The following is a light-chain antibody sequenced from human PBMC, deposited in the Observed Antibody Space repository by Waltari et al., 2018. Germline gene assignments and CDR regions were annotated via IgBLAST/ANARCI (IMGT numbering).Light chain of an antibody. V-gene: IGKV3-15*01. CDR3: QQYNDWAT. CDR2: GAS. CDR1: QRVRTN. J-gene: IGKJ1*01. Sequence: EIPLPQPPATLSVSPGDRATHSGRAGQRVRTNVARDQQTPGQAPKRLTYGASTRATGIPARVRGSGAGTEFTRTISSRQSEDVAVDGGQQYNDWATFGQGTKVAIK.